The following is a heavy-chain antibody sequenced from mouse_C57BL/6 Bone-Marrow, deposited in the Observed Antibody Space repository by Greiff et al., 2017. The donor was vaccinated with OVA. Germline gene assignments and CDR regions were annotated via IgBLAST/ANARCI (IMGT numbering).Heavy chain of an antibody. V-gene: IGHV14-4*01. CDR1: GFNIKDDY. Sequence: EVQLQQSGAELVRPGASVKLSCTASGFNIKDDYMHWVKQRPEQGLEWIGWIDPENGDTEYASKFQGKATITADTSSNTAYLQLSSLTSEDTAVYYCTTAYGRGDYWGQGTSVTVSA. CDR2: IDPENGDT. CDR3: TTAYGRGDY. D-gene: IGHD1-1*01. J-gene: IGHJ4*01.